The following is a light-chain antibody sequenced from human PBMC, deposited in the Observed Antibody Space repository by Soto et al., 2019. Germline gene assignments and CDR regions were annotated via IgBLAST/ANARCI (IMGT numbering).Light chain of an antibody. J-gene: IGLJ7*01. CDR3: CSYVGSSTFEAV. Sequence: QSALTQPASVAGSPGQSITISCTGTSSDVGSYNLVSWYQQHPGKAPKLMIYEGSERPSGVSDRFSGSKSGNTASLTISGLQAEDEADYYCCSYVGSSTFEAVFGGGTQLTVL. V-gene: IGLV2-23*03. CDR2: EGS. CDR1: SSDVGSYNL.